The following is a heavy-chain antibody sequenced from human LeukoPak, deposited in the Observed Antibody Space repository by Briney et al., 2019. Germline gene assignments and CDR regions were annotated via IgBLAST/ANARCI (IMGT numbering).Heavy chain of an antibody. CDR2: IKPDGGDK. CDR1: GFTFYNYW. J-gene: IGHJ4*02. CDR3: ARERGWELPSSFDS. V-gene: IGHV3-7*01. Sequence: GGSLRLCCAASGFTFYNYWMSWVRQAPGKGLEWVANIKPDGGDKYYVGSVKGRFTISRDNDKNSMCLQMNSLRAEDTAVYYCARERGWELPSSFDSWGQGTLVTVSS. D-gene: IGHD1-26*01.